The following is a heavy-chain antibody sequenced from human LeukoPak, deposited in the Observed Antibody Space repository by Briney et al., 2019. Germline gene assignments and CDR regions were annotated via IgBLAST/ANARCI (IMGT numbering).Heavy chain of an antibody. Sequence: GGSLRLSCAASGFTFSSYDMHWVRQATGKGLEWVSAIGTAGDTYYPGSVKGRFTISRENAKNSLYLQMNSLRAGDTAVYYCAREKSYSGNSNAFDIWGQGTMVTVSS. CDR2: IGTAGDT. D-gene: IGHD4-4*01. CDR1: GFTFSSYD. CDR3: AREKSYSGNSNAFDI. V-gene: IGHV3-13*01. J-gene: IGHJ3*02.